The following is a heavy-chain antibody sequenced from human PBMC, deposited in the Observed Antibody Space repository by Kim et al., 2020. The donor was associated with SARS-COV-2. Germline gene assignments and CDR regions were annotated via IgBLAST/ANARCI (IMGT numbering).Heavy chain of an antibody. CDR3: ARGRSYYDCWSLAVTAGYYYYYMDG. CDR1: GYTFTSYD. CDR2: MNPNSGNT. Sequence: ASVKVSCKASGYTFTSYDINWVRQATGQGLEWMGWMNPNSGNTGYAQKFQGRVTMTRNTSISTAYMELSSLRSEDTAVYYCARGRSYYDCWSLAVTAGYYYYYMDGWGKGTTITVSS. D-gene: IGHD3-3*01. J-gene: IGHJ6*03. V-gene: IGHV1-8*01.